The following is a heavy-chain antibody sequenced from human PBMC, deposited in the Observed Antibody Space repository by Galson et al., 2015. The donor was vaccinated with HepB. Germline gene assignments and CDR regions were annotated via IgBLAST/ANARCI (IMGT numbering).Heavy chain of an antibody. J-gene: IGHJ3*02. CDR2: INPSGGST. V-gene: IGHV1-46*03. CDR1: GYTFTSYY. Sequence: SVKVSCKASGYTFTSYYMHWVRQAPGQGLEWMGIINPSGGSTSYAQKFQGRVTMTRDTSTSTVYMELSSLRSEDTAVYYCARDWTHPSDCTGGVCYTGNDDIWGQGTMVTVSS. CDR3: ARDWTHPSDCTGGVCYTGNDDI. D-gene: IGHD2-8*02.